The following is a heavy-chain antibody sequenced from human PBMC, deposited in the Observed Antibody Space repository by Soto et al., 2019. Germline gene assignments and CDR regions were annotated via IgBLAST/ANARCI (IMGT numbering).Heavy chain of an antibody. Sequence: PSETLSLTCDVYGGSFSGYYLSWIRQPPGKGLEWSGEINHSGSTNYNPSLKSRVTISVDTSKNQFSLKLSSVTAADTAVYYGARTALGWFDPWGQGTLVTV. V-gene: IGHV4-34*01. J-gene: IGHJ5*02. D-gene: IGHD2-21*02. CDR2: INHSGST. CDR1: GGSFSGYY. CDR3: ARTALGWFDP.